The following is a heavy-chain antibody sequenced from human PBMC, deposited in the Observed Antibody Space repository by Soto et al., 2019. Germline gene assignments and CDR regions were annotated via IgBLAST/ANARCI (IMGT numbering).Heavy chain of an antibody. CDR1: GGTFSSYA. CDR3: AGANGYYYGSGSYYSFYGMDV. Sequence: QVQLVQSGAEVKKPGSSVKVSCTASGGTFSSYAISWVRQAPGQGLEWMGGIIPIFGTANYAQKFQGRVTITADESTSTAYMELSSLRSEDTAVYYCAGANGYYYGSGSYYSFYGMDVWGQGTTVTVSS. V-gene: IGHV1-69*01. J-gene: IGHJ6*02. D-gene: IGHD3-10*01. CDR2: IIPIFGTA.